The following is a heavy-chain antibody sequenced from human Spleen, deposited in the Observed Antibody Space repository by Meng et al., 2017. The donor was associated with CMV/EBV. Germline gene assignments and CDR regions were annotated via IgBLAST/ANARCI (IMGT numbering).Heavy chain of an antibody. J-gene: IGHJ4*02. CDR2: IYYSGST. D-gene: IGHD6-19*01. Sequence: GSLRLSCTVSGGSVSSGSYYWSWIRQPPGKGLEWIGYIYYSGSTNYNPSLKSRVTISVDTSKNQFSLKLSSVTAADTAVYYCARDGRSSGWYYFDYWGQGTLVTVSS. CDR3: ARDGRSSGWYYFDY. CDR1: GGSVSSGSYY. V-gene: IGHV4-61*01.